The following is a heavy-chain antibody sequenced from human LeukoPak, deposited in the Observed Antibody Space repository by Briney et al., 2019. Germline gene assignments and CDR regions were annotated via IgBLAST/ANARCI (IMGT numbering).Heavy chain of an antibody. CDR1: GGSFSGYY. D-gene: IGHD5-18*01. CDR3: ARGSSYGLFDP. J-gene: IGHJ5*02. CDR2: INHSGST. V-gene: IGHV4-34*01. Sequence: SETLSLTCAVYGGSFSGYYWSWIRQPPVKGVEWIGEINHSGSTNYNPSLKSRVTISVDTSKNQFSLKLSSVTAADTAVYYCARGSSYGLFDPWGQGTLVTVSS.